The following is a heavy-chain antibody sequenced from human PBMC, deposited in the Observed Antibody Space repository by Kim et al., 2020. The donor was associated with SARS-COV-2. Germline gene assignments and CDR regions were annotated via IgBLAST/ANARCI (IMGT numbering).Heavy chain of an antibody. CDR3: ARVITMIVTTYPDY. J-gene: IGHJ4*02. V-gene: IGHV1-18*01. Sequence: ASVKVSCKASGYTFTSYGISWVRQAPGQGLEWMGWISAYNGNTNYAQKLQGRVTMTTDTSTSTAYMELRSLRSDDTAVYYCARVITMIVTTYPDYWGQGTLVTVSS. CDR1: GYTFTSYG. CDR2: ISAYNGNT. D-gene: IGHD3-22*01.